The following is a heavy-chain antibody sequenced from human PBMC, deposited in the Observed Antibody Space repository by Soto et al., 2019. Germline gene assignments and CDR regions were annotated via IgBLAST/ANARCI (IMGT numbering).Heavy chain of an antibody. V-gene: IGHV1-18*01. Sequence: QVQLVQSGAEVKKPGASVKVSCKASGYTFTSYGVSWVRQAPGHGLEWMGWISGYNGNTNYTQNLQGRVTMTTDTSTSTAYMELRSLRSDDTSVYYCARILGSFYSFDPWGQGTLVTVSS. J-gene: IGHJ5*02. CDR3: ARILGSFYSFDP. CDR1: GYTFTSYG. D-gene: IGHD2-15*01. CDR2: ISGYNGNT.